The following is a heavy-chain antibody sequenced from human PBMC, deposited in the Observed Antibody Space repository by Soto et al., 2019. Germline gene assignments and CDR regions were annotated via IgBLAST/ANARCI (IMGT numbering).Heavy chain of an antibody. CDR2: INDGNGNT. V-gene: IGHV1-3*01. J-gene: IGHJ4*02. Sequence: QVQLVQSGAEVKKPGASVKLSCKASGYPFTPYAIRWVRQAPGQRLEWMGWINDGNGNTKYSQKFQDRVAITRDTSASTAYMELSSLRSEDTAVYFCARGPWFGDRTTGVTLGDFWGQGTLVTVSS. CDR3: ARGPWFGDRTTGVTLGDF. CDR1: GYPFTPYA. D-gene: IGHD3-10*01.